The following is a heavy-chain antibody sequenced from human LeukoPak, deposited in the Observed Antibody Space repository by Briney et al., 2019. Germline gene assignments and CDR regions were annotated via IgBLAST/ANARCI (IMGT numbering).Heavy chain of an antibody. J-gene: IGHJ5*02. V-gene: IGHV4-34*01. CDR1: GGSFSGYY. D-gene: IGHD3-9*01. CDR3: ARQAVLRYFDWLPILNWFDP. CDR2: INHSGST. Sequence: SETLSLTCAVYGGSFSGYYWSWIRQPPGKGLEWIGEINHSGSTNYNPSLKSRVTISVDTSKNQLSLKLSSVTAADTAVYYCARQAVLRYFDWLPILNWFDPWGQGTLVTVSS.